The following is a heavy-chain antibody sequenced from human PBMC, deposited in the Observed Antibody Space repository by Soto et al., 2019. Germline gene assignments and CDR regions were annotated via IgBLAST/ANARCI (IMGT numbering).Heavy chain of an antibody. J-gene: IGHJ4*02. CDR1: GYTFSNYA. CDR3: ASPYYGSGNYY. Sequence: QVQLVQSGAEVKKPGASVKVSCKASGYTFSNYALHWVRQAPGQRLEWMGWINADNGNTKYSQKFQGRVTFTRDTSASTAYMDLSSLRSEDTAVYYCASPYYGSGNYYWGQGTLVTVSS. D-gene: IGHD3-10*01. V-gene: IGHV1-3*01. CDR2: INADNGNT.